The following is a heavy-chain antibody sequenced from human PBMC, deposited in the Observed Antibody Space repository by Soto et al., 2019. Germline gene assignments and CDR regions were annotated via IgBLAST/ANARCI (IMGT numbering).Heavy chain of an antibody. V-gene: IGHV4-59*01. CDR2: IFYSGHI. CDR1: GTSFTTYY. Sequence: SETLSLTCTVSGTSFTTYYWSWIRQPPGKGLEWIGYIFYSGHIKYNPSLKSRVTMSVDTSKNQFSLKLSSVTAADTAVYYCAREGGGYLFDYWGQGTLVTVSS. CDR3: AREGGGYLFDY. D-gene: IGHD3-16*02. J-gene: IGHJ4*02.